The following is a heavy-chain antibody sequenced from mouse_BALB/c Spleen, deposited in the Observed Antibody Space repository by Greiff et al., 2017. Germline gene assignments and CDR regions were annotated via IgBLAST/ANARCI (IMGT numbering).Heavy chain of an antibody. CDR1: GYTFTSYW. CDR3: ARRLNYRYDGLAY. D-gene: IGHD2-14*01. Sequence: QVQLQQPGAELVKPGASVKLSCKASGYTFTSYWMHWVKQRPGQGLEWIGEIDPSDSYTNYNQKFKGKATLTVDKSSSTAYMQLSSLTSEDSAVYYCARRLNYRYDGLAYWGQGTLVTVSA. J-gene: IGHJ3*01. V-gene: IGHV1-69*02. CDR2: IDPSDSYT.